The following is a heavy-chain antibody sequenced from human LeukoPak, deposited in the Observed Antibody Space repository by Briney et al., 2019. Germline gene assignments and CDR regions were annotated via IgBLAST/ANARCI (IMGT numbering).Heavy chain of an antibody. CDR2: IIPIFGTA. V-gene: IGHV1-69*13. CDR1: GGTFSSYA. D-gene: IGHD6-6*01. Sequence: ASVKVSCKASGGTFSSYAISWVRQAPGQGLEWMGGIIPIFGTANYAQKFQGRVTITADESTSTAYMELSSLRSEDTAVYYCAREESSSSAWYFDLWGRGTLVTVSS. CDR3: AREESSSSAWYFDL. J-gene: IGHJ2*01.